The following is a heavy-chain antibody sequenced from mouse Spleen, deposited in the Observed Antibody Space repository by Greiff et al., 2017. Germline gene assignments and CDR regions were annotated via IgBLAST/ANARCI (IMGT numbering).Heavy chain of an antibody. Sequence: VHVKQSGPELVKPGASVKIPCKASGYTFTDYNMDWVKQSHGKSLEWIGDINPNNGGTIYNQKFKGKATLTVDKSSSTAYMELRSLTSEDTAVYYCARSTMITTKDFDYWGQGTTLTVSS. CDR2: INPNNGGT. V-gene: IGHV1-18*01. D-gene: IGHD2-4*01. J-gene: IGHJ2*01. CDR3: ARSTMITTKDFDY. CDR1: GYTFTDYN.